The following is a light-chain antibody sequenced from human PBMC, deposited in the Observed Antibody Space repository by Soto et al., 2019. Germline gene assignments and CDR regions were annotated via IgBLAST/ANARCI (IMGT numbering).Light chain of an antibody. Sequence: ELVLTQSPGTLSLSPGERATLSCRASQSVSSSYLAWYQQNPGQAPRLLIYGASSRATGIPDRFSGSGSGTDFTLTISRLGPEDFALYYWQQYGSSPGTFGRGTKVDIK. CDR2: GAS. V-gene: IGKV3-20*01. J-gene: IGKJ1*01. CDR3: QQYGSSPGT. CDR1: QSVSSSY.